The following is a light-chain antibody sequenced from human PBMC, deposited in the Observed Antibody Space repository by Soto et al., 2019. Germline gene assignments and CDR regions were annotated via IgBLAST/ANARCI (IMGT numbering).Light chain of an antibody. J-gene: IGLJ2*01. CDR1: SSDVGAYNY. CDR3: SSYTSTSTL. CDR2: DVS. V-gene: IGLV2-14*03. Sequence: QSALTQPASVSGSPGQSITIFCTGTSSDVGAYNYVSWYQQHPGKAPKLIIYDVSYRPSGVSNRSSGSKSGNTASLTISGLQAEDEADYYCSSYTSTSTLFGGGTKLTVL.